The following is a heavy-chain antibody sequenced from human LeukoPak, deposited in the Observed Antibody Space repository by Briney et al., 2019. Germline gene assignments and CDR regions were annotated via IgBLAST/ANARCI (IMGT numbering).Heavy chain of an antibody. CDR2: ISAYNGNT. D-gene: IGHD2-8*01. J-gene: IGHJ4*02. CDR1: GYTFTSYG. CDR3: ARDNQDILLMVYARGGDYFDY. V-gene: IGHV1-18*01. Sequence: ASVKASCKASGYTFTSYGISWVRQAPGQGLEWMGWISAYNGNTNYAQKLQGRVTMTTDTSTSTAYMELRSLRSDDTAVYYCARDNQDILLMVYARGGDYFDYWGQGTLVTVSS.